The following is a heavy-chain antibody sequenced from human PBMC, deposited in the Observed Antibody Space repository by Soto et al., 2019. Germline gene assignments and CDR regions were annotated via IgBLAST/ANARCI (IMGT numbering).Heavy chain of an antibody. V-gene: IGHV4-39*01. CDR1: GGSINSSSYF. CDR2: IYYSGST. D-gene: IGHD6-19*01. Sequence: PSATLSLTCSVSGGSINSSSYFWGWVRQPPGKGLEWIGSIYYSGSTYYNPSLRSRVTISVDTSKNQFSLKLSSVTAADTAVFYCARHYSSGSRNWFDPWGQGTLVTLSS. J-gene: IGHJ5*02. CDR3: ARHYSSGSRNWFDP.